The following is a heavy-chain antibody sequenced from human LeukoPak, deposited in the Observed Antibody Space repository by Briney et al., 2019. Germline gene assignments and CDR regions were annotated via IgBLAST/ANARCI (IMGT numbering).Heavy chain of an antibody. J-gene: IGHJ4*02. V-gene: IGHV3-23*01. CDR3: AKGGSIAAAGLYYFDY. D-gene: IGHD6-13*01. CDR2: ISGSGGST. Sequence: GGSLRLSCAASGFTFSSYAVSWVRQAPGKGLEWVSAISGSGGSTYYADSVKGRFTISRDNSKNTLYLQMNSLRAEDTAVYYCAKGGSIAAAGLYYFDYWGQGTLVTVSS. CDR1: GFTFSSYA.